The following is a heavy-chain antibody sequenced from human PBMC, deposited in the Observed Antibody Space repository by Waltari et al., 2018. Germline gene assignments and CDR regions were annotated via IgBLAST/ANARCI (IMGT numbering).Heavy chain of an antibody. CDR1: GFTFFNYE. Sequence: EVQLVESGGDLVQPGGSLRLNCATSGFTFFNYELTWVRQAPGRGLEWIAYIDKSGSRTFYSDSGRGRFTISRDDAKNSVYLQMNNLRVDDSALYYCARGIVGATGWGQGTLVTVSS. V-gene: IGHV3-48*03. D-gene: IGHD1-26*01. CDR3: ARGIVGATG. J-gene: IGHJ4*02. CDR2: IDKSGSRT.